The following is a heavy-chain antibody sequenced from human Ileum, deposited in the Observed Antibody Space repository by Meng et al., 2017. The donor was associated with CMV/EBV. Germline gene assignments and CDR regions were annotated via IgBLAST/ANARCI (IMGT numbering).Heavy chain of an antibody. V-gene: IGHV4-30-4*08. J-gene: IGHJ1*01. Sequence: QVQVQGSGPGLVKPSQTLSLTCTVSGVSISSGDYYWGWIRQPPGKGLEWIGYVYYSGSTYYNPSLKTRVTISLDTSKNQFPLKLTSVTAADTAVYYCALRGLAAGTLQQWGQGTLVTVSS. CDR1: GVSISSGDYY. CDR2: VYYSGST. D-gene: IGHD6-13*01. CDR3: ALRGLAAGTLQQ.